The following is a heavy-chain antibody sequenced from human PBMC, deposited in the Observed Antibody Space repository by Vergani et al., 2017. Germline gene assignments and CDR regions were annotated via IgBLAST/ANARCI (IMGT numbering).Heavy chain of an antibody. D-gene: IGHD3-22*01. CDR1: GFTFSSYA. J-gene: IGHJ3*02. Sequence: QVQLVESGGGVVQPGRSLRLSCAASGFTFSSYAMHWVRQAPGKGLEWVAVISYDGSNKYYADSGKGRFTISRDNSKNTLYLQMNSLRAEDTAVYYCARALPTYYYESSGYDSHDALDIWGQGTMVTVS. V-gene: IGHV3-30*01. CDR2: ISYDGSNK. CDR3: ARALPTYYYESSGYDSHDALDI.